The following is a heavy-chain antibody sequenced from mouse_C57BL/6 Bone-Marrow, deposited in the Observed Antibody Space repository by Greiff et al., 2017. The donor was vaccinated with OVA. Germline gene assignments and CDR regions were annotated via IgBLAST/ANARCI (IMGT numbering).Heavy chain of an antibody. CDR3: ARGGYGTSYWYFDV. J-gene: IGHJ1*03. V-gene: IGHV1-69*01. CDR2: LDPSDSYT. Sequence: VQLQQPGAELVMPGASVKLSCKASGYTFTSYWMHWVKQRPGQGLEWIGELDPSDSYTNYNQKFKGKSTLTVDKSSSTAYMQLSSLTSEDSAVYYCARGGYGTSYWYFDVWGTGTTVTVSS. CDR1: GYTFTSYW. D-gene: IGHD2-1*01.